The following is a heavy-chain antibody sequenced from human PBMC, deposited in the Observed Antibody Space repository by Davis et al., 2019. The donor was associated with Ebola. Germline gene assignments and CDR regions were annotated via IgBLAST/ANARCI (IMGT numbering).Heavy chain of an antibody. V-gene: IGHV1-69*13. J-gene: IGHJ5*02. CDR1: GGTFSSYA. D-gene: IGHD2-2*01. Sequence: SVKVSCKASGGTFSSYAISWVRQAPGQGLEWMGGIIPIFGTANYAQKFQGRVTITADESTSTAYMELSSLRSEDTAVYYCARTDCSSTSCYRIFGWFDPWGQGTLVTVSS. CDR3: ARTDCSSTSCYRIFGWFDP. CDR2: IIPIFGTA.